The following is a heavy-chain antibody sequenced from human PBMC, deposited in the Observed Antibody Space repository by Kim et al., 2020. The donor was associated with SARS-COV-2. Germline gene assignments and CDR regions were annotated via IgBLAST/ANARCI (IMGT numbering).Heavy chain of an antibody. CDR2: IYPGDSDT. J-gene: IGHJ6*02. V-gene: IGHV5-51*01. CDR1: GYSFTSYW. D-gene: IGHD3-22*01. Sequence: GASLKISCKGSGYSFTSYWIGWVRQMPGKGLEWMGIIYPGDSDTRYSPSFQGQVTISADKSISTAYLQWSSLKASDTAMYYCARLYDSSGYYYPPIYYYYGMDVWGQGTTVTVSS. CDR3: ARLYDSSGYYYPPIYYYYGMDV.